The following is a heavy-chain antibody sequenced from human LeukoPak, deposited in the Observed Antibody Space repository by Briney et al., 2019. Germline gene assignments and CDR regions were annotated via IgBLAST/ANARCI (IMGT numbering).Heavy chain of an antibody. CDR1: GYTFTDYY. V-gene: IGHV1-2*02. J-gene: IGHJ3*02. CDR3: ARYCPTSCSAGDTFDI. D-gene: IGHD2-15*01. Sequence: ASVKVSCKASGYTFTDYYLHWVRQAPGQGLEWMGWLNPNSGGTNFAQNFQGRVTMTRDTSITTAYMELSTLRSDDTAVYYCARYCPTSCSAGDTFDIWGQGTVVTVSS. CDR2: LNPNSGGT.